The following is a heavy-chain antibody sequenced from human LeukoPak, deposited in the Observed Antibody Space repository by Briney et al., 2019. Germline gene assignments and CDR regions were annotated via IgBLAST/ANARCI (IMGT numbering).Heavy chain of an antibody. J-gene: IGHJ4*02. V-gene: IGHV4-34*01. CDR3: ARVRFYYFDY. CDR1: GGSFSGYY. CDR2: INHSGST. Sequence: PSETLSLTCAVYGGSFSGYYWSWIRQPSGKGLEWIGEINHSGSTNYNPSLKSRVTISVDTSKNQFSLKLSSVTAADTAVYYCARVRFYYFDYWGQGTLVTVSS. D-gene: IGHD3-16*01.